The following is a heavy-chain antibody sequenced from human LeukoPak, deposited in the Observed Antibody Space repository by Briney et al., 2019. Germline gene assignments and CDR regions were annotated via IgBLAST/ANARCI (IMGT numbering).Heavy chain of an antibody. Sequence: SETLSLTCSVSGDSMSHYYWSWIRQPPGKGLEWIGYIHYLGSTKYNPSLKSRLTISVDTSKSHFSLRLTSVTAADTAIYYCARNGNYFFDYWGQGNL. CDR3: ARNGNYFFDY. CDR2: IHYLGST. D-gene: IGHD2/OR15-2a*01. CDR1: GDSMSHYY. J-gene: IGHJ4*01. V-gene: IGHV4-59*01.